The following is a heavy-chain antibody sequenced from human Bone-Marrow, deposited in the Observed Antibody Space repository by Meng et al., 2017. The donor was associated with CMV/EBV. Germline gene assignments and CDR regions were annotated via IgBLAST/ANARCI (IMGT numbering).Heavy chain of an antibody. D-gene: IGHD5-18*01. V-gene: IGHV4-4*07. J-gene: IGHJ4*02. CDR3: ARTQDTAMVAYYFDY. CDR2: IYTSGST. Sequence: QVQLQESGPGLGKPSETLSLTCTVSGGSISSYYWSWIRQPAGKGLEWIGRIYTSGSTNYNPSLKSRVTMSVDTSKNQFSLKLSSVTAADTAVYYCARTQDTAMVAYYFDYWGQGTLVTVSS. CDR1: GGSISSYY.